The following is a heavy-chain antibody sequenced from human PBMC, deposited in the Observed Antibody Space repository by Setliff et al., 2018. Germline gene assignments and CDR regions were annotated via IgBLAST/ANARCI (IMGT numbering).Heavy chain of an antibody. CDR3: ARGGYSYGY. V-gene: IGHV3-7*04. CDR1: GFTFSTYW. Sequence: LRLSCAASGFTFSTYWMSWVRQAPGKGLEWVANIKQDGSDKYYVDSVKGRFTISRDNAKNSLYLQMNNLRAEDTAVYYCARGGYSYGYWGQGTLVTVSS. D-gene: IGHD5-18*01. CDR2: IKQDGSDK. J-gene: IGHJ4*02.